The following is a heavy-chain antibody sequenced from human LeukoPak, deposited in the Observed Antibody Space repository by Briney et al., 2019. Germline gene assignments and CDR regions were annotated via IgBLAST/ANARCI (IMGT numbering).Heavy chain of an antibody. CDR1: GFTFSSYS. V-gene: IGHV3-21*01. D-gene: IGHD3-22*01. J-gene: IGHJ4*02. Sequence: AGGSLRLSCAASGFTFSSYSMNWVRQAPGKGLEWVSSISSSSSYIYYADSVKGRFTISRDSAKNSLYLQMNSLRAEDTAVYYCAREGYYDNLADYWGQGTLVTVSS. CDR2: ISSSSSYI. CDR3: AREGYYDNLADY.